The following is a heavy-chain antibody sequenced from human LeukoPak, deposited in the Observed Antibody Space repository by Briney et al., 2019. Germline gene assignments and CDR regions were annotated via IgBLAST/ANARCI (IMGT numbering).Heavy chain of an antibody. CDR3: ASSSSWSEFDP. Sequence: SQTLSLNCAVSGGSISSGGYSWSWIRQPPGKGLEWIGYIYHSGSTYYNPSLKSRVTISVDRSKNQFSLKLSSVTAADTAVYYCASSSSWSEFDPWGQGTLVTVSS. CDR1: GGSISSGGYS. D-gene: IGHD6-13*01. CDR2: IYHSGST. V-gene: IGHV4-30-2*01. J-gene: IGHJ5*02.